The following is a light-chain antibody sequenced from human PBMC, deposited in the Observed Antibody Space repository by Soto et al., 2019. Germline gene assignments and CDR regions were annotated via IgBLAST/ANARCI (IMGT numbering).Light chain of an antibody. CDR2: EVT. J-gene: IGLJ3*02. CDR1: SNDVGIYNY. V-gene: IGLV2-14*01. Sequence: QSALTQPASVSGSPGQSITISCTGNSNDVGIYNYVSWYQQHPGKAPKLMIYEVTNRPSGVSDRFSGSKSDNTASLTISGLQSEDEADYYCSSYTISSTWVFGGGTKVIVL. CDR3: SSYTISSTWV.